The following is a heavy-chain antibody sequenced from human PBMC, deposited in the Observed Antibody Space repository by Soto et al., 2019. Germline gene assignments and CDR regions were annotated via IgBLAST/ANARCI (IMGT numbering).Heavy chain of an antibody. CDR2: IRSKAYGGTT. Sequence: GSLRLSCTASGFTFGDYAMSWVRQAPGKGLEWVGFIRSKAYGGTTEYAASVKGRFTLSRDDSKCIAYLQMNSLKTEDTAVYYCTYSGWSQGDYWGQGTLVTVSS. CDR1: GFTFGDYA. V-gene: IGHV3-49*04. D-gene: IGHD6-19*01. CDR3: TYSGWSQGDY. J-gene: IGHJ4*02.